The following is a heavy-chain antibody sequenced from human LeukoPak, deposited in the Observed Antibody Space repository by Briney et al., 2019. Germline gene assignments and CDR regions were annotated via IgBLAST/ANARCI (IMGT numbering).Heavy chain of an antibody. Sequence: GGSLRLSCAASGFTFTGYYMSWSRQAPGEGLEWGSYISSSGSTRHYADSVKGRFTISRDNSKNSFYLQMNSVRAEDTAVYYCASSGYDSYYYSNYMDVWGKGTTVTVSS. CDR3: ASSGYDSYYYSNYMDV. D-gene: IGHD5-12*01. V-gene: IGHV3-11*04. CDR2: ISSSGSTR. CDR1: GFTFTGYY. J-gene: IGHJ6*03.